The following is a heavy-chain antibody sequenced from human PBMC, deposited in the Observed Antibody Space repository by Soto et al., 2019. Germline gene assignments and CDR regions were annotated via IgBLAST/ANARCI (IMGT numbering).Heavy chain of an antibody. D-gene: IGHD3-16*02. CDR3: ARVRGRVNEFVLQQISFDS. CDR1: GFTFDDHY. Sequence: PGGSLRLSCAASGFTFDDHYMSWIRQAPGKGLEWISQISTTGRHKWYSESVKGRFTISRDNARTSLYLDMSNLGAEDTAVYYCARVRGRVNEFVLQQISFDSWGQGSLVTVSS. CDR2: ISTTGRHK. J-gene: IGHJ4*02. V-gene: IGHV3-11*01.